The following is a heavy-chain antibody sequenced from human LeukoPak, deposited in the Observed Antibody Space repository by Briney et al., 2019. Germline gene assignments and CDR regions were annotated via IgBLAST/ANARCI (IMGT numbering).Heavy chain of an antibody. Sequence: TSETLSLTCTVSGGSISSYYWSWIRQPPGKGLGWIGYIYYSGSTNYNPSLKSRVTISVDTSKNQFSLKLSSVTAADTAVYYCARGDHDSSGWYWAFDYWGQGTLVTVSS. V-gene: IGHV4-59*01. CDR3: ARGDHDSSGWYWAFDY. J-gene: IGHJ4*02. CDR1: GGSISSYY. D-gene: IGHD6-19*01. CDR2: IYYSGST.